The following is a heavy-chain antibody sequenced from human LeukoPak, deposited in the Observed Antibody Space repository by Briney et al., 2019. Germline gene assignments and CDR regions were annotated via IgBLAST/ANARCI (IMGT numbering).Heavy chain of an antibody. Sequence: ASVKVSCKASGYTFTGYYMHWVRQAPGQGLEWMGRINPNSGGTNYAQKFQGWVTMTRDTSISTAYMELNSLRSDDTAVYYCAREDIVVVPPSRPFDPWGQGTLVTVSS. D-gene: IGHD2-2*01. CDR1: GYTFTGYY. CDR3: AREDIVVVPPSRPFDP. V-gene: IGHV1-2*04. CDR2: INPNSGGT. J-gene: IGHJ5*02.